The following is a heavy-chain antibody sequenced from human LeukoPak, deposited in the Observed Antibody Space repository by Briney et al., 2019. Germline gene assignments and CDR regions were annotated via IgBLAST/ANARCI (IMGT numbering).Heavy chain of an antibody. V-gene: IGHV3-23*01. D-gene: IGHD3-22*01. CDR3: AKEHDSSGYADY. J-gene: IGHJ4*02. Sequence: GGSLRLSCAVSGSTFSSYAVSWVRQAPGKGLEWVSGISGSGGTTYYADSVKGRFTISRDNSKNTLYLQMNSLRAEDTAVFYCAKEHDSSGYADYWGQGTLVTVSS. CDR1: GSTFSSYA. CDR2: ISGSGGTT.